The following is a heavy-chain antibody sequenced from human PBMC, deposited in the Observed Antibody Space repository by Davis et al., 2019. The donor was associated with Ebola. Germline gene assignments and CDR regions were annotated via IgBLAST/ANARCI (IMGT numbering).Heavy chain of an antibody. V-gene: IGHV5-51*01. CDR2: IYPGDSDT. CDR3: ARPYYYGSGSYYMYYFDY. Sequence: GESLKISCKGSGYSLTSYWIGWVRQMPGKGLEWMGIIYPGDSDTRYSPSFQGQVTISADKSISTAYLQWSSLKASDTAMYYCARPYYYGSGSYYMYYFDYWGQGTLVTVSS. CDR1: GYSLTSYW. D-gene: IGHD3-10*01. J-gene: IGHJ4*02.